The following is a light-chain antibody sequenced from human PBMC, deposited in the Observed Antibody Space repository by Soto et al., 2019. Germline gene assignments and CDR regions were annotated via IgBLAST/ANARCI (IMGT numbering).Light chain of an antibody. CDR1: QSISGSY. CDR3: QQYGVSPQS. V-gene: IGKV3-20*01. J-gene: IGKJ3*01. CDR2: GAT. Sequence: EIVLTQSPGTLSLSPGERATLSCRASQSISGSYLAWYQQKRGQAPRLLVYGATTRATGIPDRFSGSGSGSDFTLIISRLEPEDFAVYFCQQYGVSPQSFGPGTKVDFK.